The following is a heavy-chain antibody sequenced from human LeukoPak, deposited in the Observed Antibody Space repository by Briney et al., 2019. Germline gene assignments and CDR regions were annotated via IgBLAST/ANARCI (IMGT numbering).Heavy chain of an antibody. D-gene: IGHD2-15*01. J-gene: IGHJ4*02. CDR2: IYYSGST. CDR1: GGSISSYY. V-gene: IGHV4-59*08. CDR3: ARGGGYCSGGSCYGY. Sequence: SETLSLTCTVSGGSISSYYWSWIRQPPGKGLEWIGYIYYSGSTNYNPSLKSRVTISVDTSKNQFSLKLSSVTAADTAVYYCARGGGYCSGGSCYGYWGQGTLVTVSS.